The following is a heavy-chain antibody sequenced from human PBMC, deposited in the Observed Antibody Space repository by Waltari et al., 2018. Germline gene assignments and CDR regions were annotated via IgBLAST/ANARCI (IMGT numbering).Heavy chain of an antibody. V-gene: IGHV1-24*01. CDR3: TRDRVGYCSGGTCYSRWFDP. J-gene: IGHJ5*02. D-gene: IGHD2-15*01. Sequence: QVQLVQSGAEVKKPGASVTVSCQASGDLPNESALPWVRQAPGKGLEWLGGFDPEYGEAVYEQEFQGRVTMTEDTSKDTAYMELSSLTYEDTAVYYCTRDRVGYCSGGTCYSRWFDPWGQGTLVTVSS. CDR1: GDLPNESA. CDR2: FDPEYGEA.